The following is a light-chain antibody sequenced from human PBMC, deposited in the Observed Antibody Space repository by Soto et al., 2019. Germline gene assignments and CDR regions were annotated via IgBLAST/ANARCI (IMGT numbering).Light chain of an antibody. V-gene: IGKV3D-20*02. CDR1: QSVSDTH. Sequence: IVLTQSPGALSLSPGESATLSCRASQSVSDTHVAWYQQRPGQAPRLLIYDASRRDIGVPDRFSGSGSGTDFTLTISGLEPEDFAVYFCQHRSNWPRTFGQGTKVDI. CDR3: QHRSNWPRT. CDR2: DAS. J-gene: IGKJ1*01.